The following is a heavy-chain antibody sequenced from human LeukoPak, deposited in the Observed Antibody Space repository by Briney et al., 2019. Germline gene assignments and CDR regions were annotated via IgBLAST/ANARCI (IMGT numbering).Heavy chain of an antibody. CDR3: ARGDTAMPHLPFDY. D-gene: IGHD5-18*01. V-gene: IGHV1-2*06. CDR1: GYTFTGYY. CDR2: INPNSGGT. J-gene: IGHJ4*02. Sequence: ASVKVSCKASGYTFTGYYMHWVRQAPGQGLEWMGRINPNSGGTNYAQKFQGRVTMTRDTSISTACMELSRLRSDDTAVYYCARGDTAMPHLPFDYWGQGTLVTVSS.